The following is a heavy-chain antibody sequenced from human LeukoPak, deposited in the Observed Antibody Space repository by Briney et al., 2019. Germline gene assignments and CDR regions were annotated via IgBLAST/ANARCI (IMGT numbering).Heavy chain of an antibody. Sequence: LPGGSLRLSCAASGFTFSSYWMSWVRQAPGKGLEWVSGISWNSGSIGYADSVKGRFTISRDNAKNSLYLQMNSLRAEDTALYYCAKERYCSSTSCHSVFDYWGQGTLVTVSS. J-gene: IGHJ4*02. CDR2: ISWNSGSI. CDR1: GFTFSSYW. V-gene: IGHV3-9*01. D-gene: IGHD2-2*01. CDR3: AKERYCSSTSCHSVFDY.